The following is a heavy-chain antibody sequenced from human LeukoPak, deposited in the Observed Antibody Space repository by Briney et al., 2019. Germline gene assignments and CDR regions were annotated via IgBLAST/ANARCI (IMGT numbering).Heavy chain of an antibody. CDR1: GGSINSGDYY. CDR2: VYYSGST. J-gene: IGHJ4*02. D-gene: IGHD4-17*01. Sequence: SQTLSLTCTVSGGSINSGDYYWSWIRQPPGKGLEWIGYVYYSGSTYYNPSLKSRVTISVDTSKNQFSLKLSSVTAADTAVYYCARGIPDYGDYYFDYWGQGTLVTVSS. V-gene: IGHV4-30-4*01. CDR3: ARGIPDYGDYYFDY.